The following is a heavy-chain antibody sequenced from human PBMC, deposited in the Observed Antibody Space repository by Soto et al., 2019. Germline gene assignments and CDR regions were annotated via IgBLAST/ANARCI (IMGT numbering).Heavy chain of an antibody. D-gene: IGHD3-9*01. J-gene: IGHJ6*02. CDR3: ARDIGDILAYGMDV. CDR2: INAGNGNT. V-gene: IGHV1-3*01. CDR1: GYTFTSYA. Sequence: ASVKVSCKASGYTFTSYAMHWVRQAPGQRLEWMGWINAGNGNTKYSQKIQGRVTITRDTSASTAYMELSSLRSEDTAVFYCARDIGDILAYGMDVWGQGTTVTVSS.